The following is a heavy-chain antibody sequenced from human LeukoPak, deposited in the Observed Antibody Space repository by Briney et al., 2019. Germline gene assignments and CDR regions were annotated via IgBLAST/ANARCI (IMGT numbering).Heavy chain of an antibody. CDR2: INSDGSSI. Sequence: PGGSLRLSCAASGFTFSSYWMHWLRQAPGKGLVWVSRINSDGSSITYADSVKGRFTISRDNAKNNLYLQINSLRAEDTAVYYCAREYQVTARFDPWGQGTLVTVSS. V-gene: IGHV3-74*01. CDR1: GFTFSSYW. J-gene: IGHJ5*02. D-gene: IGHD5-18*01. CDR3: AREYQVTARFDP.